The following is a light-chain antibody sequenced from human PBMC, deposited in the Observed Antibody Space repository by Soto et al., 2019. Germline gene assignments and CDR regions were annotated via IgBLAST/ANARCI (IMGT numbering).Light chain of an antibody. Sequence: IVMTQSPATLSVSPGERATLSCRASHSISSNLAWYQQKPGQAPRLLMFRTSSRATGFPARFSGSGSGTEFNLTISSLQSEDFGVYYCQQYNNWPRATFGGGTKVDIK. V-gene: IGKV3-15*01. CDR3: QQYNNWPRAT. CDR1: HSISSN. J-gene: IGKJ4*01. CDR2: RTS.